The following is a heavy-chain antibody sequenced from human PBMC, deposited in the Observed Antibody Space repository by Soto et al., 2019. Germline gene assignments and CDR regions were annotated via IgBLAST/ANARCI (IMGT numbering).Heavy chain of an antibody. CDR3: ARDKDYDYVWGSYRYRDYFDY. V-gene: IGHV3-21*01. CDR2: ISSSSSYI. CDR1: GFTFSSYS. D-gene: IGHD3-16*02. Sequence: GSLRLSCAASGFTFSSYSMNWVRQAPGKGLEWVSSISSSSSYIYYADSVKGRFTISRDNAKNSLYLQMNSLRAEDTAVYYCARDKDYDYVWGSYRYRDYFDYWGQGTLVTVSS. J-gene: IGHJ4*02.